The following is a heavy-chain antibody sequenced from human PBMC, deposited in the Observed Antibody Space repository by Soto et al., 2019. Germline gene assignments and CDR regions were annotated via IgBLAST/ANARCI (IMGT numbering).Heavy chain of an antibody. CDR3: ATPSRGDYYFDY. CDR2: IKQDGSEK. Sequence: LRLSCAASGFTFSSYWMSWVRQAPGKGLEWVANIKQDGSEKYYVDSVKGRFTISRDNAKNSLYLQMNSLRAEDTAVYYCATPSRGDYYFDYWGQGTLVTVSS. V-gene: IGHV3-7*01. D-gene: IGHD7-27*01. J-gene: IGHJ4*02. CDR1: GFTFSSYW.